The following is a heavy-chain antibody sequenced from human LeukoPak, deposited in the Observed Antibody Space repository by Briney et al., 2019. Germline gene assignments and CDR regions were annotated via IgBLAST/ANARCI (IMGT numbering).Heavy chain of an antibody. CDR3: ARHGYGPFDY. D-gene: IGHD5-18*01. V-gene: IGHV4-61*08. CDR2: IYYSGST. Sequence: SETLSLTCTVSGGSISSGGYYWSWIRQPPGKGLEWIGYIYYSGSTNYNPSLKSRVTISVDTSKNQFSLKLSSVTAADTAVYYCARHGYGPFDYWGQGTLVTVSS. J-gene: IGHJ4*02. CDR1: GGSISSGGYY.